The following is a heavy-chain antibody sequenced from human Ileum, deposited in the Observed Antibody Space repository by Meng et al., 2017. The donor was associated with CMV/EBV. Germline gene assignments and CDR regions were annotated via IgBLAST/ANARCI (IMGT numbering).Heavy chain of an antibody. D-gene: IGHD7-27*01. CDR3: ARDSRRTGEGAFEY. CDR1: GFTFSNNA. Sequence: QAEAGESGGGGGQPGGSRRLPWSASGFTFSNNAMHWVRQAPGKGLEWVAVISSDGSNKYNTDSVKGRFTISRDNSKNMLYLQMNSLGAEDTAVYYCARDSRRTGEGAFEYWGQGTLVTVSS. J-gene: IGHJ4*02. CDR2: ISSDGSNK. V-gene: IGHV3-30-3*01.